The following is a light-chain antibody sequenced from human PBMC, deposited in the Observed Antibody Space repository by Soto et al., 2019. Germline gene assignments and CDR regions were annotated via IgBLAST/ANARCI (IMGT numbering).Light chain of an antibody. Sequence: EFVLTQSPGKLSLSPGERATLSCRASQSISRSFFAWYQQKPGQAPRLLIYGASSRGTGIPDRFSGSGSGTDFTLTISRLEPEDFAVYYCQQYGSAPPLTFGGGTKVEIK. CDR1: QSISRSF. CDR3: QQYGSAPPLT. V-gene: IGKV3-20*01. CDR2: GAS. J-gene: IGKJ4*01.